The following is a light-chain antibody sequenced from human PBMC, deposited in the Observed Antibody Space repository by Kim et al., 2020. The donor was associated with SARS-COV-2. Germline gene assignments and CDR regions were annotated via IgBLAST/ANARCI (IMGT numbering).Light chain of an antibody. Sequence: DIQMTQSPSSLSASVGDRITISCRASQAIHTYLAWFQQRPGKVPKLLIYAASALQSGVPSRFSGSGSGTDFTLTISSLQPEDVATYYCQKYNTAPLTFGGGTKVDIK. CDR2: AAS. CDR1: QAIHTY. J-gene: IGKJ4*01. CDR3: QKYNTAPLT. V-gene: IGKV1-27*01.